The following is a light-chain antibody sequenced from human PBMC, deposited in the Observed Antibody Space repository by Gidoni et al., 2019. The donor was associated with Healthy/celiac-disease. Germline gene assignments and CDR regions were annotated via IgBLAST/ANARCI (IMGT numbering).Light chain of an antibody. CDR3: QQYDSSMGYT. V-gene: IGKV3-20*01. CDR2: GAS. J-gene: IGKJ2*01. Sequence: EIVLTQSPGTLSLSPGERATLSCRASHSVSSSYLGWYQQKPGQAPRLLIYGASTRATGIPDRFSGSGSGTDFTLTITSLEPEDLAVYYCQQYDSSMGYTFGQGTKLEIK. CDR1: HSVSSSY.